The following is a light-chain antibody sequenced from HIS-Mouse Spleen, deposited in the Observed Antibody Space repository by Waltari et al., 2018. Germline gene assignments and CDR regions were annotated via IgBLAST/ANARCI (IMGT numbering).Light chain of an antibody. CDR1: SGSIASNY. V-gene: IGLV6-57*04. Sequence: NFMLTQPHSVSESPGKTVTISCTRRSGSIASNYVQWYQQSPGSAPTTVIYEDNQRPSGVPDRFSGSIDSSSNSASLTISGLKTEDEADYYCQSYDSSNQGVFGGGTKLTVL. CDR3: QSYDSSNQGV. CDR2: EDN. J-gene: IGLJ3*02.